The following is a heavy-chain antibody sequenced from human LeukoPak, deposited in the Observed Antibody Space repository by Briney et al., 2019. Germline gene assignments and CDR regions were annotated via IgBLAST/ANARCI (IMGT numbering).Heavy chain of an antibody. CDR2: ISSSSSII. V-gene: IGHV3-48*01. CDR3: ARNSAGDYYYYGMDV. J-gene: IGHJ6*02. Sequence: GGSLRLSCAASGFTFSSYSMNWVRQAPGKGLEWVSYISSSSSIIYYADSVKGRFTISRDNAKNSLYLQMNSLRAEDTAVYYCARNSAGDYYYYGMDVWGQGTTVTVSS. CDR1: GFTFSSYS. D-gene: IGHD2/OR15-2a*01.